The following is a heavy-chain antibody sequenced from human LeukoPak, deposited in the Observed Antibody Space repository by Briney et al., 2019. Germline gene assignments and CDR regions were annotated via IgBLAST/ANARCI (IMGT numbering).Heavy chain of an antibody. CDR1: GFTFGDYY. Sequence: PGGSLSLSCADSGFTFGDYYMNWIRRAPGKGLEWVSYISIRGSTIYYADSVKGRFTISRDSAKNSLYLKMNSLRAEDTAVYYCASGYYDNGRYPPYFDYWGQGTLVTVSS. V-gene: IGHV3-11*04. CDR3: ASGYYDNGRYPPYFDY. J-gene: IGHJ4*02. D-gene: IGHD3-22*01. CDR2: ISIRGSTI.